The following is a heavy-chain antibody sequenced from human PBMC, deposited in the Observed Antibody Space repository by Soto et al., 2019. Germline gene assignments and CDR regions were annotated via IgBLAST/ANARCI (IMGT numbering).Heavy chain of an antibody. CDR3: ARDYYDSSGFLLSDY. Sequence: SETLSLTCTVSGGSISSGGYYWSWIRQHPGKGLEWIGYIYYSGSTYYNPSLKSRVTISVDTSKNQFSLKLSSVTAADTAVYYCARDYYDSSGFLLSDYWGQGTLVTVSS. CDR2: IYYSGST. V-gene: IGHV4-31*03. J-gene: IGHJ4*02. D-gene: IGHD3-22*01. CDR1: GGSISSGGYY.